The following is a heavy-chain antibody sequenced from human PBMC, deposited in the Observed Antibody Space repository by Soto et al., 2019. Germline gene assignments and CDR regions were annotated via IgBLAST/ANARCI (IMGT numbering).Heavy chain of an antibody. CDR2: INPSGGST. J-gene: IGHJ6*02. CDR1: GYTFTSYY. CDR3: ARELVVVAATYYYYGMDV. Sequence: ASVKVSCKASGYTFTSYYMHWVRQAPGQGLEWMGIINPSGGSTSYAQKFQGRVTMTRDTSTSTVYMELSSLRSEDTAVYYCARELVVVAATYYYYGMDVWGQGTTVTVSS. V-gene: IGHV1-46*01. D-gene: IGHD2-15*01.